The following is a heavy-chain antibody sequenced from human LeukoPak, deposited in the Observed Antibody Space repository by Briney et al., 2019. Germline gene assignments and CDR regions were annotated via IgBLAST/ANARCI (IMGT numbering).Heavy chain of an antibody. CDR1: GFTFDDYA. J-gene: IGHJ4*02. CDR2: ISWNSGSI. CDR3: AKAGGYSYVVSVDY. Sequence: GGSLRLSCAASGFTFDDYAMHWVRQAPGKGLEWFSGISWNSGSIGYADSVKGRFTISRDNAKNSLYLQMNSLRAEDTALYYCAKAGGYSYVVSVDYWGQGTLVTVSS. V-gene: IGHV3-9*01. D-gene: IGHD5-18*01.